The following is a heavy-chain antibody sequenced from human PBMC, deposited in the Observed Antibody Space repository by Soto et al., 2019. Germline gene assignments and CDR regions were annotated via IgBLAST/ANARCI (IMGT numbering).Heavy chain of an antibody. Sequence: PGGSLRLSCAASGFTFSDYYMSWIRQDPGKGLEWVSYISSSGSTIYYADSVKGRFTISRDNAKNSLYLQMNSLRAEDTAVYYCAIELVNTVGDAFDIWGQGTMVTVSS. J-gene: IGHJ3*02. V-gene: IGHV3-11*01. CDR3: AIELVNTVGDAFDI. D-gene: IGHD4-17*01. CDR2: ISSSGSTI. CDR1: GFTFSDYY.